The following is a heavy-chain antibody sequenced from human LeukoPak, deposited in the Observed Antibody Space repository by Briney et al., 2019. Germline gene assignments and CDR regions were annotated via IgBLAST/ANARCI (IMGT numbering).Heavy chain of an antibody. CDR1: GFTFSSYW. J-gene: IGHJ6*03. CDR2: IKQEGSEK. D-gene: IGHD2-2*01. CDR3: ARVDEYCSTTSCYLNYVDV. Sequence: PGGSLRLSCAASGFTFSSYWMTWVRQAPGKGLEWVANIKQEGSEKYHVDSVKGRFTISRDNAKNSLYLQMNSLRAEDTAVYYCARVDEYCSTTSCYLNYVDVWGKGTTVTVSS. V-gene: IGHV3-7*01.